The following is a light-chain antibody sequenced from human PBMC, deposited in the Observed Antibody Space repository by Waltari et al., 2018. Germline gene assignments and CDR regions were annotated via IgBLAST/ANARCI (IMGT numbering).Light chain of an antibody. V-gene: IGKV1-9*01. CDR3: QQTNTFPLT. Sequence: DIQLTQSPSFLSASVGDRVTITCRASQGISSYLVWYQQKPGKAPKVLISAASTLQTGVPSRFSGSGSGTEFTLTISSLQPEDFATYFCQQTNTFPLTFGPGTRVEIK. J-gene: IGKJ1*01. CDR2: AAS. CDR1: QGISSY.